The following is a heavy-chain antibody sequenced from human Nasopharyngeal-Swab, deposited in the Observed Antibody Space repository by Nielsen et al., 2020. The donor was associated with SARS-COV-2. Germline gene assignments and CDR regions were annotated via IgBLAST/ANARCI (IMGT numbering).Heavy chain of an antibody. CDR2: ISGGGHNT. Sequence: GGSLRLSCAASGFTFSSHAMTCVRQAPGKGLDWVSVISGGGHNTYYADSVKGRFTISRDNSNNTLYLQMNSLRAEDTAVYLCAKGDYSDYFYDYWGQGTLVTVSS. CDR1: GFTFSSHA. D-gene: IGHD4-11*01. V-gene: IGHV3-23*01. J-gene: IGHJ4*02. CDR3: AKGDYSDYFYDY.